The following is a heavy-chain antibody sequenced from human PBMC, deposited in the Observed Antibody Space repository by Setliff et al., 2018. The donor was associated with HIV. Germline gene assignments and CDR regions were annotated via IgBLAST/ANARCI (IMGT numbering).Heavy chain of an antibody. J-gene: IGHJ6*02. D-gene: IGHD2-15*01. CDR1: GGSISRGGYY. V-gene: IGHV4-31*03. Sequence: SETLSLTCTVSGGSISRGGYYWSWIRQHPGKGLEWIGYIYYSGSTYYNPSLKSRVTMSVDTSNNQFSRKLSSVTAADTARYYCASSITVAAGRSHYYYAMDVWGQGTTVTVSS. CDR3: ASSITVAAGRSHYYYAMDV. CDR2: IYYSGST.